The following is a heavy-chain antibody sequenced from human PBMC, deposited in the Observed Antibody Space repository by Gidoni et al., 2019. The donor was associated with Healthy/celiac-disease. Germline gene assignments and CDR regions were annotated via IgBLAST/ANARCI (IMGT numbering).Heavy chain of an antibody. V-gene: IGHV3-33*01. CDR1: GFTFSSYG. Sequence: QVQLVESGGGVVQPGRSLSLSCAASGFTFSSYGMHWVRQAPGKGLEWVAVIWYDGSNKYYADSVKGRFTISRDNSKNTLYLQMNSLRAEETAVYYCAREIDTAMGDWGQGTLVTVSS. J-gene: IGHJ4*02. D-gene: IGHD5-18*01. CDR3: AREIDTAMGD. CDR2: IWYDGSNK.